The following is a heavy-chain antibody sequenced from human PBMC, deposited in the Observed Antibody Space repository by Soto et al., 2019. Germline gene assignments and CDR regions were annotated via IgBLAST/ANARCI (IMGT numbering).Heavy chain of an antibody. Sequence: SQTLSVTWTVAGGTISSYYWSWIRQPTGKGLEWIGYIYYSGSTNYNPSLKSRVTISVDTSKNQFSLKLSSVTAADTAVYYCARGIMDSSGWPYYYYYGMDVWGQGTTVTVSS. CDR1: GGTISSYY. CDR3: ARGIMDSSGWPYYYYYGMDV. CDR2: IYYSGST. V-gene: IGHV4-59*01. D-gene: IGHD6-19*01. J-gene: IGHJ6*02.